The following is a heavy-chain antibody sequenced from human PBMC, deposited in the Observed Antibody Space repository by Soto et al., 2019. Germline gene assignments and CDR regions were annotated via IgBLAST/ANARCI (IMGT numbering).Heavy chain of an antibody. D-gene: IGHD6-19*01. V-gene: IGHV1-18*01. CDR3: ARDPVAGTYFDY. CDR2: INAYNGNT. Sequence: QVKLVQCGAEAKKPGASVRVSCKASGYTFTSYGISWVRQAPGQGLEWMGWINAYNGNTNYAQKLQGRVTMTTDTSTSTAYMELRSLRSDDTAVFYCARDPVAGTYFDYWGQGTLVTVSS. CDR1: GYTFTSYG. J-gene: IGHJ4*02.